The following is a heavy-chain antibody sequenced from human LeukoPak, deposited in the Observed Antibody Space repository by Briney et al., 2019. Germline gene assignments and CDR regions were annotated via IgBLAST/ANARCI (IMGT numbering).Heavy chain of an antibody. CDR2: IRSKAYGGTT. CDR1: GFTFGDYA. CDR3: TGQQRGFDY. V-gene: IGHV3-49*04. J-gene: IGHJ4*02. D-gene: IGHD6-25*01. Sequence: GGSLRLSCTASGFTFGDYAMSWVRQAPGKGLVWVGFIRSKAYGGTTEYAASVKGRFTISRDDSKSIAYLQMNSLKTEDTAVYYCTGQQRGFDYWGQGTLVTVSS.